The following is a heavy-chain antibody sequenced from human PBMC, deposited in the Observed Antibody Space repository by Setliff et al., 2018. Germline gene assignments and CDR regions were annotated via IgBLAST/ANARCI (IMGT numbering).Heavy chain of an antibody. CDR2: IYYTGTT. CDR1: GGSVSSTSYY. V-gene: IGHV4-39*01. Sequence: SETLSLTCTVSGGSVSSTSYYWGWIRQPPGKGLEWIGTIYYTGTTYYSPSLKSRVTISVDTSKNQFSLRLTSVTAADTAIYYCASRTTGPGGWFDYWGQGALVTVS. J-gene: IGHJ5*01. CDR3: ASRTTGPGGWFDY. D-gene: IGHD1-1*01.